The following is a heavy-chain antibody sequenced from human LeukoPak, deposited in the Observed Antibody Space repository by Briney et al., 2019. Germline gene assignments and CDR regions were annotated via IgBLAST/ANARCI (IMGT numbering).Heavy chain of an antibody. V-gene: IGHV3-30*04. CDR1: GFTFSSYA. J-gene: IGHJ4*02. CDR3: ARDLMWLVDY. CDR2: ISKDAAFM. D-gene: IGHD6-19*01. Sequence: GGSLRLSCAASGFTFSSYAMSWVRQAPGKGLEWLAYISKDAAFMFYADSVRGRFTVSRDNSKRTVYLQLNSPRAEDTALYYCARDLMWLVDYWGQGTLVTVSS.